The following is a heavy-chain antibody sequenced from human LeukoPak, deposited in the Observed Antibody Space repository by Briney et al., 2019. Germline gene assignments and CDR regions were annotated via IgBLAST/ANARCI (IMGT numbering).Heavy chain of an antibody. Sequence: SETLSLTCTVSGGSISSYYWSWIRQPPGKGLEWIGCIYYSGSTNYNPSLKSRVTISVDTSKNQFSLKLSSVTAADTAVYYCARSKTVYYYYGMDVWGQGTTVTVSS. J-gene: IGHJ6*02. CDR3: ARSKTVYYYYGMDV. CDR1: GGSISSYY. V-gene: IGHV4-59*01. CDR2: IYYSGST. D-gene: IGHD1-14*01.